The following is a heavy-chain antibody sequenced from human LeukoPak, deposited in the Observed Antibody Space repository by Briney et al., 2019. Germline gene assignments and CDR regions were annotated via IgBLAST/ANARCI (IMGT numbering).Heavy chain of an antibody. D-gene: IGHD5/OR15-5a*01. Sequence: SETLSLTCTVSGDSISSYYWSWIRQSPGKGLEWIGNFYHSGSPNYNPSLKSRVTISVDTSKNQFSLKLSSVTAADTAVYYCATSTIKAGPFDPWGQGTLVTVSS. CDR1: GDSISSYY. V-gene: IGHV4-59*08. J-gene: IGHJ5*02. CDR2: FYHSGSP. CDR3: ATSTIKAGPFDP.